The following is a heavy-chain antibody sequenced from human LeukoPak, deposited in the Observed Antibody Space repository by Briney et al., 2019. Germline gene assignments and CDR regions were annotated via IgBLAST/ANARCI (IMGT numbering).Heavy chain of an antibody. Sequence: GGSLRLSCAASGFTFNSYWMHWVRHVPGKGLVWVSRINSDGSRTNYVDSAKGRFTISRDNAKNTLYLQMNSLRAEDTAVHYCAKQLRPDDYWGQGTLVTVSS. CDR2: INSDGSRT. CDR3: AKQLRPDDY. D-gene: IGHD5-12*01. J-gene: IGHJ4*02. CDR1: GFTFNSYW. V-gene: IGHV3-74*01.